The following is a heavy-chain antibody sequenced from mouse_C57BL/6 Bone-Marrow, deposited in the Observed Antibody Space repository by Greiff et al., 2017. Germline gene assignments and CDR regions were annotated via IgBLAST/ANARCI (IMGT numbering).Heavy chain of an antibody. Sequence: VQLQQSGAELVQPGASLKLSCKASGYTFTTYSMEWVQQDPGKSLEWIGNFHPYNDDTNYNEKFKGKATFTVEKATRTVYLELSRLKSNASAVYYCARGGNYGDYYFDDWGKGTTLTVSS. CDR3: ARGGNYGDYYFDD. V-gene: IGHV1-47*01. D-gene: IGHD2-1*01. J-gene: IGHJ2*01. CDR2: FHPYNDDT. CDR1: GYTFTTYS.